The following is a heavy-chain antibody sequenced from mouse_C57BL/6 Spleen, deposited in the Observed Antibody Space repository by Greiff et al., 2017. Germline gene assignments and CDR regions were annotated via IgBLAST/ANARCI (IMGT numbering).Heavy chain of an antibody. CDR1: GYTFTSYW. CDR3: TSYDYDRVYGY. D-gene: IGHD2-4*01. CDR2: IYPGNSDT. Sequence: VQLQQSGTVLARPGASVKMSCKTSGYTFTSYWMHWVKQRPGQGLEWIGAIYPGNSDTSYNQKFKGKAKLTAVTSASTAYMELSSLTNEDSAVYYCTSYDYDRVYGYWGQGTTRAVSS. J-gene: IGHJ2*01. V-gene: IGHV1-5*01.